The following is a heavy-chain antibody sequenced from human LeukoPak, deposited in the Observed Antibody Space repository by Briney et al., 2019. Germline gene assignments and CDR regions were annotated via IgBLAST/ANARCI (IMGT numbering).Heavy chain of an antibody. Sequence: PGGSLRLSCAASGFTFDDYAMHWVRHAPGKGLEWVSGISWNSGSIGYADSVKGRFTISRDNAKNSLYLQMNSLRAEDTALYYCAKGAGSYYDSSGPYYFDYWGQGTLVTVSS. CDR3: AKGAGSYYDSSGPYYFDY. D-gene: IGHD3-22*01. CDR1: GFTFDDYA. J-gene: IGHJ4*02. V-gene: IGHV3-9*01. CDR2: ISWNSGSI.